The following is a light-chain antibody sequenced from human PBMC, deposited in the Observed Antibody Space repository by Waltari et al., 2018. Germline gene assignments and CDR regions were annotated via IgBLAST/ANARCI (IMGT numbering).Light chain of an antibody. Sequence: VLTQSPGTLSLSPGERATLSCRASQSVSSSYLAWYQQKPGQAPRLLIYGASSRATGIPDRFSGSGSGTDFTLTISRLEPEDFAVYYCQQYGSSPPYTFGQGTKLEIK. CDR2: GAS. CDR1: QSVSSSY. V-gene: IGKV3-20*01. CDR3: QQYGSSPPYT. J-gene: IGKJ2*01.